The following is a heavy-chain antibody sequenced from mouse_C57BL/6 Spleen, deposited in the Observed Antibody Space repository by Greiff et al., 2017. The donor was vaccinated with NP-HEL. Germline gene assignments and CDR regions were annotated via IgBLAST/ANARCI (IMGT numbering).Heavy chain of an antibody. Sequence: VQLQQSGAELVRPGASVKLSCTASGFNFKDDYMHWVKQRPEQGLEWIGWIDPENGDTEYASKFKGKATITADTSSNTAYLQLSSLTSEDTAVYYCTIYYVNYNPWFAYWGHGALVTVS. CDR1: GFNFKDDY. D-gene: IGHD2-1*01. CDR2: IDPENGDT. V-gene: IGHV14-4*01. CDR3: TIYYVNYNPWFAY. J-gene: IGHJ3*01.